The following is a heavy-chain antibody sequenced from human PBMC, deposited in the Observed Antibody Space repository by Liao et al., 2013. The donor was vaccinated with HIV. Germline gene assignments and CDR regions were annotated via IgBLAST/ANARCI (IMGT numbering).Heavy chain of an antibody. J-gene: IGHJ5*02. CDR2: LYFSGST. CDR3: ARTDQYYDFWNGYENWFDP. CDR1: GDSISSSSPY. V-gene: IGHV4-39*07. D-gene: IGHD3-3*01. Sequence: QVQLQESGPGLVKPSETLSLTCTVSGDSISSSSPYWGWIRQPPGKGLEWIGSLYFSGSTYYNPSLKSRVSISVDTSKNQFSLKLSSVTAADTAVYYCARTDQYYDFWNGYENWFDPWGQGTLVTVSS.